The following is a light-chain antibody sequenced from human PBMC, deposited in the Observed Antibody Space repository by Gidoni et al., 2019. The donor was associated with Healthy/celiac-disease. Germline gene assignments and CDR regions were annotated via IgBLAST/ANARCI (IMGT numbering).Light chain of an antibody. Sequence: DIQMTQSPFSLSASVGDRVTITCRASQSISSYLNWYQQKPGKAPKLLIYAEASLQSGVPSRFSSSRAGTDVTITISSLQPEDVATYYCQQRYSTPYTFGQGTKLEIK. J-gene: IGKJ2*01. CDR2: AEA. V-gene: IGKV1-39*01. CDR1: QSISSY. CDR3: QQRYSTPYT.